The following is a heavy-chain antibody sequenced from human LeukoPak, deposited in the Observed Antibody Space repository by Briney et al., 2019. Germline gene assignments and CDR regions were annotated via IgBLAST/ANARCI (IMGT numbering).Heavy chain of an antibody. J-gene: IGHJ4*02. CDR1: GFPFSSYG. CDR3: SKHAYTYMPVVRNFDY. Sequence: PGGSLRLSCAASGFPFSSYGMSWVRQAPGQGLEWVSAITGSAGTTYYADSVKGRFTVSRDNSKNTLYLQMNSLRVEDTSVYFCSKHAYTYMPVVRNFDYWGQGTLVTV. V-gene: IGHV3-23*01. D-gene: IGHD3-10*01. CDR2: ITGSAGTT.